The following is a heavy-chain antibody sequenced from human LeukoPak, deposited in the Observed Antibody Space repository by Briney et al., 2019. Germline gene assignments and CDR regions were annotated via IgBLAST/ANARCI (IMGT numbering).Heavy chain of an antibody. Sequence: ASVTVSCKVSGDTLIELAIHWVRQAPGKGLEWMGGLDPEDGATMYAQKFEGRVSMTEDTTTDTAYMELSSVRSEDTAVYYCATARQYDDFAGYPWYYGLDVWGQGTTVTVSS. CDR3: ATARQYDDFAGYPWYYGLDV. CDR1: GDTLIELA. J-gene: IGHJ6*02. CDR2: LDPEDGAT. V-gene: IGHV1-24*01. D-gene: IGHD3/OR15-3a*01.